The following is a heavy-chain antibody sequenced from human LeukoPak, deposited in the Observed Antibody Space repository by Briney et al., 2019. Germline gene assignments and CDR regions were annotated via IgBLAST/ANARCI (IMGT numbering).Heavy chain of an antibody. CDR3: AKPISGGLAVTADWFHP. D-gene: IGHD6-19*01. CDR2: INANSGTT. J-gene: IGHJ5*01. CDR1: GFTLSGSA. Sequence: GESLKISCAASGFTLSGSAMHWLRQPPGKGLEWVSTINANSGTTSYAASVRGRFTISRDNSKNTLYLQLNTLRADDTATYYCAKPISGGLAVTADWFHPWGQGTLVVVSS. V-gene: IGHV3-23*01.